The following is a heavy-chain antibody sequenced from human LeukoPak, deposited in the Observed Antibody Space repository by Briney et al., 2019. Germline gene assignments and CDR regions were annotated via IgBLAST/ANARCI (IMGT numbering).Heavy chain of an antibody. V-gene: IGHV1-18*01. D-gene: IGHD3-22*01. CDR1: GYTFTSYG. CDR3: ARSIGIDSSGYRDY. J-gene: IGHJ4*02. Sequence: ASVEVSCKASGYTFTSYGTSWARQAPGQGLEWMGWISAYNGNTNYAQKLQGRVTMTTDTSTSTAYMELRSLRSDDTAVYYCARSIGIDSSGYRDYWGQGTLVTVSS. CDR2: ISAYNGNT.